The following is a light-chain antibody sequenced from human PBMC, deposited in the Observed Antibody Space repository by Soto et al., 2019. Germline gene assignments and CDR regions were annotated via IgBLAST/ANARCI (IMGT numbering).Light chain of an antibody. J-gene: IGLJ2*01. CDR1: SSDVGAYNY. CDR2: DVT. CDR3: TSYTTNRTPL. Sequence: QSALTQPASVSGSPGQSITISCTGTSSDVGAYNYVSWYQQHPGKAPKLMIFDVTSRPSGVSNRFSGSKSGNTASLTISGLLSEDEAYYYCTSYTTNRTPLFGGGTKLTVL. V-gene: IGLV2-14*01.